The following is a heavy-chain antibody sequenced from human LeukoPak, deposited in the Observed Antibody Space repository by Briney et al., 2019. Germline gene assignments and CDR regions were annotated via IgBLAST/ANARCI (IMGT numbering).Heavy chain of an antibody. D-gene: IGHD6-13*01. CDR3: AKHRSSSSWAPFDY. Sequence: RGSLRLSCAASGFTFNTYAMSWVRQAPGKGLEWVSAISGGVGDTYYADSVKGRFTISTDNSKNTLYLQMNSLRAEDTAVYYCAKHRSSSSWAPFDYWGQGTLVTVSS. V-gene: IGHV3-23*01. J-gene: IGHJ4*02. CDR2: ISGGVGDT. CDR1: GFTFNTYA.